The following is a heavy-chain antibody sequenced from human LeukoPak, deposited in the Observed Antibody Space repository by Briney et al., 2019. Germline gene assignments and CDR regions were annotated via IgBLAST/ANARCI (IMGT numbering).Heavy chain of an antibody. CDR3: ARGGAVAVLRRSLFDP. V-gene: IGHV3-48*03. Sequence: GGSLRLSCAASGFTFSSYEMNWVRQAPGKGLEWVSYISSSGSTIYYADSVKGRFTISRDNAKNSLYLQMNSLRAGDTAVYYCARGGAVAVLRRSLFDPWGQGTLVTVSS. CDR2: ISSSGSTI. J-gene: IGHJ5*02. D-gene: IGHD6-19*01. CDR1: GFTFSSYE.